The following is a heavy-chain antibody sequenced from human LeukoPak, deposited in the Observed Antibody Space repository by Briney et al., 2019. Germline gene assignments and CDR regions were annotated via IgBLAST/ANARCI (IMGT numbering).Heavy chain of an antibody. Sequence: SQTLSLTCTVSGGSISSGSYYWSWIRQPAGKGLEWIGRIYTSGSTNYNPSLKSRVTISVVTSKNQFSLKLSSVTAADTAVYYCAGDGSTIFGVVNWFDPWGQGTLVTVSS. CDR2: IYTSGST. CDR3: AGDGSTIFGVVNWFDP. V-gene: IGHV4-61*02. CDR1: GGSISSGSYY. D-gene: IGHD3-3*01. J-gene: IGHJ5*02.